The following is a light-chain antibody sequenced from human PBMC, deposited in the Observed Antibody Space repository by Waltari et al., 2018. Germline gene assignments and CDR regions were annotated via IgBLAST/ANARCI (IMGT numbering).Light chain of an antibody. CDR1: QSLLTRSNNQNY. CDR2: WAS. V-gene: IGKV4-1*01. J-gene: IGKJ2*01. CDR3: HQYFSGHS. Sequence: EIVMTQSPDSLAVSLGERAPINCKSSQSLLTRSNNQNYLAWYQQKPGQPPKLIIYWASNRESGVPDRFSGSGSGTDFTLTISSLQAEDVALYYCHQYFSGHSFGQGTKLEIK.